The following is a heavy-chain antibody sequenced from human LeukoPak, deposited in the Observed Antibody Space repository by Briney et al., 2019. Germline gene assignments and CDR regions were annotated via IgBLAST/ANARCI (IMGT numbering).Heavy chain of an antibody. J-gene: IGHJ4*02. V-gene: IGHV4-59*01. Sequence: SETLSLTCTVSGGSISSYYWSWIRLPPGKGLEWIGYIYYSGSTNYNPSLKSRVTISVDTSKNQFSLKLSSVTAADTAVYYCARTRRGSGSPFDYWGQGTLVTVSS. CDR2: IYYSGST. CDR1: GGSISSYY. CDR3: ARTRRGSGSPFDY. D-gene: IGHD3-10*01.